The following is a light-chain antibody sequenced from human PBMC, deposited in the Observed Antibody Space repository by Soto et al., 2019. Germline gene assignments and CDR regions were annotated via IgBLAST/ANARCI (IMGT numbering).Light chain of an antibody. CDR3: QQSFSTPQT. V-gene: IGKV1-39*01. CDR2: AAS. J-gene: IGKJ1*01. CDR1: QTISSY. Sequence: DIQMTQSPSYLSASVGDRVTITCRASQTISSYLNWYQQKPGKAPKLLIYAASSLQGGVPSRFSGSGSGTDFTLTISSLQPEDFATYYCQQSFSTPQTFGRGTKVEIK.